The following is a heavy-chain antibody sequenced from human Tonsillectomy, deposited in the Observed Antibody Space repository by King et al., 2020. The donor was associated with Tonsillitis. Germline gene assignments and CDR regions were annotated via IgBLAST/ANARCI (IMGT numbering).Heavy chain of an antibody. V-gene: IGHV4-61*02. Sequence: VQLQESGPGLVKPSQTLSLTCTVSGGSITSADYYWSWIRQPAGKGLEWIGRIYTSGSSNYNPSLKSPVSMPVDTSKDQFSLKLTSVTAADTAVYYCAGGDSGDYVFDYWGQGTLVTVSS. CDR1: GGSITSADYY. CDR2: IYTSGSS. CDR3: AGGDSGDYVFDY. J-gene: IGHJ4*02. D-gene: IGHD4-17*01.